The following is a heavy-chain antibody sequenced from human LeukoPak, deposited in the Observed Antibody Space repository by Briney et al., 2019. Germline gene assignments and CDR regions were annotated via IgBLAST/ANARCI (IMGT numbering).Heavy chain of an antibody. D-gene: IGHD3-9*01. Sequence: GGSLRLSCAASGFTFSSYAMSWVRQAPGKGLEWIAYINHNAEMIFYPDFVKGRFTISRDNAKNSLYLQMNALRYEDTAIYYCARDHDWAFDLWGQGTLVTVSS. V-gene: IGHV3-48*02. J-gene: IGHJ4*02. CDR1: GFTFSSYA. CDR3: ARDHDWAFDL. CDR2: INHNAEMI.